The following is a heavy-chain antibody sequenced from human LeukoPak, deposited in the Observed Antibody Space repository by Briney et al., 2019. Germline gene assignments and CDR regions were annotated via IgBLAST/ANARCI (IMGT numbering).Heavy chain of an antibody. J-gene: IGHJ4*02. CDR2: MNPNSANT. V-gene: IGHV1-8*03. CDR3: ARAIRYQLLSDY. Sequence: PWASVKVSCKTSGYTFSTYDINWLRQAAGQGLEWMGWMNPNSANTGFAQKFRGRAAITRDTSTATAYLELSGLTSEDTAVYYCARAIRYQLLSDYWGQGTLVTVSS. D-gene: IGHD2-2*01. CDR1: GYTFSTYD.